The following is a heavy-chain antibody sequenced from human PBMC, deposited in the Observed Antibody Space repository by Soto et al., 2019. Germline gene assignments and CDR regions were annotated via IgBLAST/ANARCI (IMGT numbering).Heavy chain of an antibody. D-gene: IGHD3-3*01. J-gene: IGHJ5*02. Sequence: GASVKVSCKASGYTFTDYYMHWVRQAPGQGLEWMGWINPNSGGTNYAEKFQGWVTMTRDTSISTAYMELSRLRSDDTAVYYCARATRITIFGVDENWFDPWGQGTLVTVSS. CDR2: INPNSGGT. CDR3: ARATRITIFGVDENWFDP. V-gene: IGHV1-2*04. CDR1: GYTFTDYY.